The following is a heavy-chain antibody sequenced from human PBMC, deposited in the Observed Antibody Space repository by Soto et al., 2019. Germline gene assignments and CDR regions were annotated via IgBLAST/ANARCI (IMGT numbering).Heavy chain of an antibody. D-gene: IGHD2-15*01. J-gene: IGHJ6*02. Sequence: GGSLRLSCAASGFTFSSYGMHWVRQAPGKGLEWVAVISYDGSNKYYADSVKGRFTISRDNSKNTLYLQMNSLRAEDTAVYYCAKGWYPVRPQIRYYYGMDVWGQGTTVTVSS. CDR1: GFTFSSYG. CDR2: ISYDGSNK. V-gene: IGHV3-30*18. CDR3: AKGWYPVRPQIRYYYGMDV.